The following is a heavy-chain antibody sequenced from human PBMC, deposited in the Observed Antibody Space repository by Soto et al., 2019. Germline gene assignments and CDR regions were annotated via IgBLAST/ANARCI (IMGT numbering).Heavy chain of an antibody. J-gene: IGHJ2*01. D-gene: IGHD3-22*01. V-gene: IGHV3-23*01. CDR1: GFTFSSYA. CDR2: ISGSGGST. Sequence: EVQLLESGGGLVQPGGSLRLSCAASGFTFSSYAMSWVRQAPGKGLEWVSAISGSGGSTYYADSVKGRFAISRDNSKNTLYLQMNSLRAEDTAVYYCAKIYDSSGYQGDWYFDLWGRGTLVTVSS. CDR3: AKIYDSSGYQGDWYFDL.